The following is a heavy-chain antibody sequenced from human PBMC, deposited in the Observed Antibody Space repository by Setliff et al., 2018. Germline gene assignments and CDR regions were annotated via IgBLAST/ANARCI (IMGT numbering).Heavy chain of an antibody. CDR2: IYTSGAT. D-gene: IGHD2-21*01. CDR3: AKEHVVISYVSNTHQHYGMDV. CDR1: GASLRSGSYY. J-gene: IGHJ6*02. V-gene: IGHV4-61*02. Sequence: SETLSLTCSVSGASLRSGSYYWSWIRQPAGKGLEWIGRIYTSGATTYSPSLKSRVSISADTSKNLLSLTLKSVTAADTAVYYCAKEHVVISYVSNTHQHYGMDVWGQGTTVTVSS.